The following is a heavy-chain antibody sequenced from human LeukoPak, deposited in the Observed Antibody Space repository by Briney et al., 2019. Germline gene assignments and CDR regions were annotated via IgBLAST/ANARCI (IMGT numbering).Heavy chain of an antibody. CDR2: IKQDGSEK. V-gene: IGHV3-7*01. Sequence: GSLRLSCAASGFTFSSYWMSWVRQAPGKGPEWVANIKQDGSEKYYVDSVKGRFTISRDNAKNSLYLQMNSLRAEDTAVYYCARACESSSPGFMDVWGKGTTATVSS. CDR1: GFTFSSYW. CDR3: ARACESSSPGFMDV. J-gene: IGHJ6*03. D-gene: IGHD6-13*01.